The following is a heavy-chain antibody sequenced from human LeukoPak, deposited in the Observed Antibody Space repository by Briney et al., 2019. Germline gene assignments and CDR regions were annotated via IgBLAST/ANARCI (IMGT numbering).Heavy chain of an antibody. CDR3: AKGGTMTKKGYSDY. V-gene: IGHV3-23*01. CDR2: VSGDGGYT. D-gene: IGHD2-15*01. CDR1: GFTFSSYA. J-gene: IGHJ4*02. Sequence: GGSLRLSCAASGFTFSSYAMSWVRLAPGKGLEWVSGVSGDGGYTYYADSVKGRFTISRDNSKSTLFLQMNSLRADDTAVYYCAKGGTMTKKGYSDYWGQGTLVTVSS.